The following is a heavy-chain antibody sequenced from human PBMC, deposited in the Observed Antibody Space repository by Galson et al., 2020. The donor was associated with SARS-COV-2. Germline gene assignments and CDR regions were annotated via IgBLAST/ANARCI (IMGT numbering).Heavy chain of an antibody. J-gene: IGHJ4*02. V-gene: IGHV3-23*01. CDR2: ISNTGGKS. CDR1: GFTFSATA. Sequence: GESLKISCVASGFTFSATAMGWVRQVPGKGLEWVSRISNTGGKSEYADSVKGRFTISRDNSKNTLYLQLDSLRAEDTGLYYCTKGGDDWGQGTLVTVSS. CDR3: TKGGDD.